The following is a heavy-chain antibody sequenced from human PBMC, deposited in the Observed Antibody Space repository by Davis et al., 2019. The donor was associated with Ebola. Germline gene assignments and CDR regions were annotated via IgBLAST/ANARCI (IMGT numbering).Heavy chain of an antibody. CDR3: ARDSSGWDYWYFDL. D-gene: IGHD6-19*01. CDR2: ISSSSSYI. Sequence: GESLKISCAASGFTFSSYSMNWVRQAPGKGLEWVSSISSSSSYIYYADSVKGRFTISRDNAKNSLYLQMNSLRAEDTAVYYCARDSSGWDYWYFDLWGRGTLVTVSS. V-gene: IGHV3-21*01. J-gene: IGHJ2*01. CDR1: GFTFSSYS.